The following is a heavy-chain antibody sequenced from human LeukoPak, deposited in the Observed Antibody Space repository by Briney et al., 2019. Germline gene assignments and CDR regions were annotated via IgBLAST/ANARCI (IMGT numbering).Heavy chain of an antibody. D-gene: IGHD2-21*02. CDR1: GFTFSSSA. J-gene: IGHJ4*02. CDR3: AKDSLWGGLAY. CDR2: ISNNGGYT. Sequence: PGGSLRLSCAASGFTFSSSAMSWVRQAPGKGLEWVSAISNNGGYTYYADSVQGRFTISRDNSKSTLCLQMNSLRAEDTAVYYCAKDSLWGGLAYWGQGTLVTVSS. V-gene: IGHV3-23*01.